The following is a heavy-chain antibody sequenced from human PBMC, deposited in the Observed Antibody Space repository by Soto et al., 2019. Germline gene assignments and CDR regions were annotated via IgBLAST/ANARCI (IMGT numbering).Heavy chain of an antibody. CDR1: GGSISSYY. CDR3: ARGGYGDFFESY. D-gene: IGHD4-17*01. V-gene: IGHV4-59*01. J-gene: IGHJ4*02. CDR2: IYYSGST. Sequence: SETLSLTCTVSGGSISSYYWSWIRQPPGKGLEWIGYIYYSGSTNYNPSLKSRVTISVDTSKNQFSLKLSSVTAADTAVYYCARGGYGDFFESYWGQGTLVTSPQ.